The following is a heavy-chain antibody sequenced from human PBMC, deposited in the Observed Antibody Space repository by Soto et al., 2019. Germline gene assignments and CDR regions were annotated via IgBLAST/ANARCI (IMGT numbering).Heavy chain of an antibody. CDR3: ARQYSSSWYYYYGMDV. D-gene: IGHD6-13*01. Sequence: GESLKISCRGSGFTFTNYWIAWVRQMPGKGLEWMGIIYPGDSETSYSPSFQGQVIISADKSINTAYLQWSSLKASDTAMYYCARQYSSSWYYYYGMDVWGQGTTVTVSS. CDR2: IYPGDSET. J-gene: IGHJ6*02. CDR1: GFTFTNYW. V-gene: IGHV5-51*01.